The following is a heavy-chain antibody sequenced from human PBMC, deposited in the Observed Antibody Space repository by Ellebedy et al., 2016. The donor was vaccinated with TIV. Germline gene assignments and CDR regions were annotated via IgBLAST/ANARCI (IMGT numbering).Heavy chain of an antibody. CDR3: AKLGGVLSWYADY. CDR1: GFTFSNYW. CDR2: IKQDGSET. Sequence: GESLKISCAASGFTFSNYWMSWVRQAPGKGLEWVANIKQDGSETYYVDSVKGRFTISRDNSKNTLYLQMNSLRADDTAMYYCAKLGGVLSWYADYWGLGTLVTVSP. J-gene: IGHJ4*02. D-gene: IGHD6-13*01. V-gene: IGHV3-7*03.